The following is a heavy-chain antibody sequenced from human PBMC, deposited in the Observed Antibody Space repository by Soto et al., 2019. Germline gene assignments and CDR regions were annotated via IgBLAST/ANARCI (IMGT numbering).Heavy chain of an antibody. CDR3: AIDTPASGVATLDF. D-gene: IGHD5-12*01. J-gene: IGHJ4*02. CDR2: ISAYTGNT. V-gene: IGHV1-18*01. CDR1: GYTFSNYG. Sequence: QVQLVQSGAEVKKPGASVKVSCKTSGYTFSNYGISWVRQAPGQGLEWMAWISAYTGNTNFAQRFQGRVTMTTDTSTSTAYMELRSLRSDATAVYYCAIDTPASGVATLDFWGQGSLVTVSS.